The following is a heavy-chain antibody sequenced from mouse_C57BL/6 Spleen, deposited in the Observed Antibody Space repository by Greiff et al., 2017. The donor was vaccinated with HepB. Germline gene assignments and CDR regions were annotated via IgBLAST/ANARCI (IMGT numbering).Heavy chain of an antibody. CDR2: ISGGGGNT. J-gene: IGHJ1*03. Sequence: EVKVVESGGGLVKPGGSLKLSCAASGFTFSSYTMSWVRQTPEKRLEWVATISGGGGNTYYPDSVKGRFPISRDNAKNTLYLQMSSLRSEDTALYYCARRYYGSSPYWYFDVWGTGTTVTVSS. D-gene: IGHD1-1*01. CDR3: ARRYYGSSPYWYFDV. CDR1: GFTFSSYT. V-gene: IGHV5-9*01.